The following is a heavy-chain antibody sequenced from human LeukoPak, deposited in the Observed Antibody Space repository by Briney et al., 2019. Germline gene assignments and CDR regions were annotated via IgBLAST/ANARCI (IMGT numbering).Heavy chain of an antibody. Sequence: KSSETLSLTCTVSGGSISSGGYYWSWIRQHPGKGLEWIGYIYYSGSTYYNPSLKSRVSISVDTSRSQFSLKLNSVTAADTAVYYCARPKYSGYALGDWGQGTLVTVSS. CDR3: ARPKYSGYALGD. V-gene: IGHV4-31*03. J-gene: IGHJ4*02. CDR1: GGSISSGGYY. D-gene: IGHD5-12*01. CDR2: IYYSGST.